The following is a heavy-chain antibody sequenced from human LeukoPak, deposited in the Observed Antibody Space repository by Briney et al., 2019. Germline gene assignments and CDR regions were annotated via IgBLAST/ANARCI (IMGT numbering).Heavy chain of an antibody. Sequence: PSETLSLTCAVYGGSFSGYYWSWIRQPPGKGLEWIGEINHSGSTNYNPSLKSRVTISVDTSKNQFSLKLSSVTAADTAVYYCARGLATTPRLTYCYYYGMDVWGQGTTVTVSS. J-gene: IGHJ6*02. CDR2: INHSGST. CDR3: ARGLATTPRLTYCYYYGMDV. D-gene: IGHD1-7*01. V-gene: IGHV4-34*01. CDR1: GGSFSGYY.